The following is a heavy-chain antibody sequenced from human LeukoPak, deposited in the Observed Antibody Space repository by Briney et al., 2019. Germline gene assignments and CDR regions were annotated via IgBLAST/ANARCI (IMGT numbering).Heavy chain of an antibody. CDR3: AREVWGPEY. CDR1: GFTFTKYW. D-gene: IGHD1-14*01. J-gene: IGHJ4*02. V-gene: IGHV3-7*01. Sequence: GGSLRLSCAASGFTFTKYWMTWVRQAPGKGLEWVGNIKQDGSDKNYMDSVKGRFTISRDNTKNSVYLQMSSLRAEDTAVYYCAREVWGPEYWGQGTPVSVSS. CDR2: IKQDGSDK.